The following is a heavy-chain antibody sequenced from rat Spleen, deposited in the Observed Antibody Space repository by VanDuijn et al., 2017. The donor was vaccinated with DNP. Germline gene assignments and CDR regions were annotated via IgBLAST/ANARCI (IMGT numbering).Heavy chain of an antibody. Sequence: EVQLVETGGGLVQPGRSLKLSCVASGFTFSSYWMFWIRQAPTKGLEWVASIRPSGTVTYYRDSIKGRFTASRDNAEDTAFLQMNSLRSEDTATYYCARGSYYNYYFDYWGQGVMVTVSS. V-gene: IGHV5-58*01. CDR1: GFTFSSYW. CDR2: IRPSGTVT. CDR3: ARGSYYNYYFDY. D-gene: IGHD1-12*02. J-gene: IGHJ2*01.